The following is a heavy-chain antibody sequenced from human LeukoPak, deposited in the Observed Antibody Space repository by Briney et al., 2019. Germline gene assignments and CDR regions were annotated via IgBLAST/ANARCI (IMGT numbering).Heavy chain of an antibody. V-gene: IGHV4-34*01. D-gene: IGHD1-26*01. J-gene: IGHJ1*01. CDR1: GGSFSGYY. Sequence: SETLSLTCAVYGGSFSGYYWSWIRQPPGKGLEWIGEINHSGSTNYNPSLKGRVTISVDTSKNQFSLKLSSVTAADTAVYYGARGRIVGAGAFQHWGQGTLVTVSS. CDR3: ARGRIVGAGAFQH. CDR2: INHSGST.